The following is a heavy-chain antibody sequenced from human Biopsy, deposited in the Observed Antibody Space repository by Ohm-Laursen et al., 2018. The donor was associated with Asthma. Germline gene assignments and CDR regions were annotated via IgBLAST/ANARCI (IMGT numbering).Heavy chain of an antibody. CDR2: INYSGST. V-gene: IGHV4-31*03. CDR3: ARVTRITIFGVGGIQDY. D-gene: IGHD3-3*01. CDR1: GGSLSSGPYY. Sequence: SDTLSLTCTVSGGSLSSGPYYWSWVRQHPGKGLEWIGYINYSGSTFYSPSLESRVTVSVDTSKNQFSLKLSSVTAADTAAYYCARVTRITIFGVGGIQDYWGQGTLVTVSS. J-gene: IGHJ4*02.